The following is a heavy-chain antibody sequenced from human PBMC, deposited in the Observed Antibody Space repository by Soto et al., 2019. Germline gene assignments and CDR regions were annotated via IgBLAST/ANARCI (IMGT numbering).Heavy chain of an antibody. CDR3: ASSDDYGGDFLVVHFQN. J-gene: IGHJ1*01. CDR1: GYTFTSYG. Sequence: QVQLVQSGAEVKKPGASVKVSCKASGYTFTSYGISWVRQAPGQGLEWMGWISAYNGNTNYAQKLQGRVTMTKDTTTSRGNVELRRMRSDDTTVYYHASSDDYGGDFLVVHFQNWGKGTLITVSS. V-gene: IGHV1-18*01. CDR2: ISAYNGNT. D-gene: IGHD2-21*02.